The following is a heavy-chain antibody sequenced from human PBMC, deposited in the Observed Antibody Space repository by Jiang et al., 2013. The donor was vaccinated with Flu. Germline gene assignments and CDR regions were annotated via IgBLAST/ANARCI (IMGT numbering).Heavy chain of an antibody. V-gene: IGHV4-34*01. CDR1: GGSFSGYY. CDR2: INHSGST. Sequence: LLKPSETLSLTCAVYGGSFSGYYWSWIRQPPGKGLEWIGEINHSGSTNYNPSLKSRVTISVDTSKNQFSLKLSSVTAADTAVYYCARVSDYVWGSYWDYWGQGTLVTVSS. D-gene: IGHD3-16*01. CDR3: ARVSDYVWGSYWDY. J-gene: IGHJ4*02.